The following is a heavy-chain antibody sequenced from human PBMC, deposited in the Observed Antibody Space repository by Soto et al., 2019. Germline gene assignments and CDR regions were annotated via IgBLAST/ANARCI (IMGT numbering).Heavy chain of an antibody. CDR2: YFTRGTI. D-gene: IGHD3-3*01. V-gene: IGHV3-66*01. CDR1: GFNVSAYY. CDR3: VRWGNFWVGHFHS. Sequence: DVQLVESGGGVVQPGGYLRLSCAASGFNVSAYYMSWVRQAPGKGLEWVSVYFTRGTIAYADSVKGRFTISRDDSKNTVYLQMNVLRFEDAGLYYCVRWGNFWVGHFHSRGQGTAVTVSS. J-gene: IGHJ4*02.